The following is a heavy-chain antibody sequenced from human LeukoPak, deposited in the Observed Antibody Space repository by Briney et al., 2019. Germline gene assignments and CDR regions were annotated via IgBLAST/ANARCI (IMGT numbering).Heavy chain of an antibody. D-gene: IGHD3-22*01. CDR3: ARRRYYDSSGYIPTYYFDY. CDR2: ICYSVDT. J-gene: IGHJ4*02. CDR1: GDYFIRCY. Sequence: PSETLSLTWTVSGDYFIRCYWAWLREGKGKGLEWDGEICYSVDTNYTPSLQSRVTMSVHISKKHFSLRLTSVSPADTAVYYCARRRYYDSSGYIPTYYFDYWGQGILVTVSS. V-gene: IGHV4-59*01.